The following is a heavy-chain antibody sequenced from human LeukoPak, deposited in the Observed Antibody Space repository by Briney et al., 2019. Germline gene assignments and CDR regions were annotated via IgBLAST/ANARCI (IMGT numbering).Heavy chain of an antibody. J-gene: IGHJ6*03. D-gene: IGHD5-12*01. CDR2: ISGSGGST. Sequence: PGGSLRLSCAASGFTFSSYAMSWVRQAPGKGLEWVSAISGSGGSTYYADSVKGRFTISRDNSKNTLYLQMNSLRAEDTAVYYCAKSKQVATYPVPSFYVWGKGTTVTVSS. V-gene: IGHV3-23*01. CDR1: GFTFSSYA. CDR3: AKSKQVATYPVPSFYV.